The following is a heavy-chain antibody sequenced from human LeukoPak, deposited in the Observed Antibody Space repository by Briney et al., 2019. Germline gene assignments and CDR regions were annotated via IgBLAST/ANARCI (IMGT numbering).Heavy chain of an antibody. CDR3: ASDREQWLAFDY. D-gene: IGHD6-19*01. Sequence: GGSLRLSCAASGFTFSSYGMHWVRQAPGKGLEWVAVISYDGSNKYYADSVKGRFTISRDNATNSLYLQMNSLRAEDTAVYYCASDREQWLAFDYWGQETLVTVSS. J-gene: IGHJ4*02. CDR1: GFTFSSYG. V-gene: IGHV3-30*03. CDR2: ISYDGSNK.